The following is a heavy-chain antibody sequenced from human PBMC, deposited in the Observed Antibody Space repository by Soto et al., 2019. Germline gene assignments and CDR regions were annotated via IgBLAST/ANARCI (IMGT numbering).Heavy chain of an antibody. J-gene: IGHJ4*02. V-gene: IGHV4-30-4*08. CDR1: GGSISSGDYY. CDR2: IYYSGST. CDR3: ARVEGDYDILTGYSAFDY. Sequence: SETLSLTCTVSGGSISSGDYYWSWLRQPQGKGLEWFGYIYYSGSTYYNPSLKSRVTISVDTSKNQFALKLSSVTAADTAVYYCARVEGDYDILTGYSAFDYWGQGTLVTVSS. D-gene: IGHD3-9*01.